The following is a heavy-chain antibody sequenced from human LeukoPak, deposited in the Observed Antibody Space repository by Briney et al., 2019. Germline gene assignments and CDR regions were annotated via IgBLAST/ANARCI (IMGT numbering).Heavy chain of an antibody. V-gene: IGHV1-2*02. J-gene: IGHJ4*02. CDR3: ATLNSVVATPLGY. CDR1: GYTFTGYY. Sequence: ASVKVSCKASGYTFTGYYMHWVRQAPGQGLEWMGWINPNSGGTNYAQKFQGRVTMTEDTSTDTAYMELSSLRSEDTAVYYCATLNSVVATPLGYWGQGTLVTVSS. D-gene: IGHD5-12*01. CDR2: INPNSGGT.